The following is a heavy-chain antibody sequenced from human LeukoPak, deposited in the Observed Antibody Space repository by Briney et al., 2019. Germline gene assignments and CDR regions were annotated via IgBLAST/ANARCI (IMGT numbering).Heavy chain of an antibody. J-gene: IGHJ5*02. CDR1: GGSISSGCYY. CDR2: IYTSGST. D-gene: IGHD5-18*01. Sequence: SQTLSLTCTVSGGSISSGCYYWSWIRQPGGKGLEWIGRIYTSGSTNYNPSLKSRVTISVDTSKNPFSLKLSSVTAADTAVYYCARYSYGYDWLDPWGQGTLVTVSS. V-gene: IGHV4-61*02. CDR3: ARYSYGYDWLDP.